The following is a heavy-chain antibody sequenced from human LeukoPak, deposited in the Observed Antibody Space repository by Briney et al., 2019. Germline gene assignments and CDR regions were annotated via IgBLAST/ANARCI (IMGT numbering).Heavy chain of an antibody. CDR3: AGTQTYYDFWSGQKQYYYGMDV. CDR2: IYTSGST. V-gene: IGHV4-61*02. D-gene: IGHD3-3*01. Sequence: SETLSLTCTVSGGSISSGSYYWSWIRQPAGKGLEWIGRIYTSGSTNYNPSLKSRVTTSVDTSKNQFSLKLSSVTAADTAVYYCAGTQTYYDFWSGQKQYYYGMDVWGQGTTVTVSS. J-gene: IGHJ6*02. CDR1: GGSISSGSYY.